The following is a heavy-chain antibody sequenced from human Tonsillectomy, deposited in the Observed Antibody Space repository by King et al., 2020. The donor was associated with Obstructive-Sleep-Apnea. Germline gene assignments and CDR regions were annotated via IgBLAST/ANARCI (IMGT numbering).Heavy chain of an antibody. CDR2: IYYSGST. V-gene: IGHV4-39*07. D-gene: IGHD2-15*01. J-gene: IGHJ4*02. Sequence: LQLQESGPGLVKPSETLSLTCTVSGGSISSSSYYWGWIRQPPGKGLEWIGSIYYSGSTYYNPSLKSRVIISVDKSKNQFSLKLSSVTAADTAVYYCASKPDIVVVVAAEYYFDYWGQGTLVTVSS. CDR3: ASKPDIVVVVAAEYYFDY. CDR1: GGSISSSSYY.